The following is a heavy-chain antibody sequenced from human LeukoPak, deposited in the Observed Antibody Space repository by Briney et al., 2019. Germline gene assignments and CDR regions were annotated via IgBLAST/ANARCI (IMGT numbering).Heavy chain of an antibody. Sequence: ASVKVSCKASGGTFSSYAISWVRQAPGQGLEWMGRIIPIFGTANYTQKFQGRVTITTDESTSTAYMELSSLRSEDTAVYYCAREGRWLQGGRSDYWCQGTLVTVSS. V-gene: IGHV1-69*05. J-gene: IGHJ4*02. D-gene: IGHD5-24*01. CDR2: IIPIFGTA. CDR3: AREGRWLQGGRSDY. CDR1: GGTFSSYA.